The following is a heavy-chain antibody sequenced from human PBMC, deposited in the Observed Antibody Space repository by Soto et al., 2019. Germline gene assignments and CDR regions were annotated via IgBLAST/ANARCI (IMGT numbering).Heavy chain of an antibody. D-gene: IGHD3-3*01. CDR1: GYTFTSYG. CDR2: ISAYNGNT. V-gene: IGHV1-18*01. CDR3: ATSAQGPDLWRPQTGVWFEP. Sequence: ASVKVSCKASGYTFTSYGISWVRQAPGQGLEWMGWISAYNGNTNYAQKLQGRVTMTTDTSTSTAYMELRSLRSDDTAVYYCATSAQGPDLWRPQTGVWFEPWEQGPLVIFSS. J-gene: IGHJ5*02.